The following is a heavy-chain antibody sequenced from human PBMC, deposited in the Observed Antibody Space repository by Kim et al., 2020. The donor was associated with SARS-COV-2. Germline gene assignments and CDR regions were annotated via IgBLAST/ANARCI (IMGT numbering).Heavy chain of an antibody. D-gene: IGHD3-10*01. Sequence: SETLSLTCTVSGGSISSYYWSWIRQPPGKGLEWIGYIYYSGSTNYNPSLKSRVTISVDTSKNKFSLKLSSVTAADTAVYYCASSPFGELLEYWGQGTLVTVSS. V-gene: IGHV4-59*01. J-gene: IGHJ4*02. CDR3: ASSPFGELLEY. CDR1: GGSISSYY. CDR2: IYYSGST.